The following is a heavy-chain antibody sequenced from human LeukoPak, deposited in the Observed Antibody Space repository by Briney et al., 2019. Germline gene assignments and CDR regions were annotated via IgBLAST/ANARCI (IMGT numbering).Heavy chain of an antibody. D-gene: IGHD3-3*01. CDR3: ARDFKSGYVDS. Sequence: GGSLRLSCAASGFTFSNYGMHWVRQAPGRGLEWMAVIYDDGSKEYFADSVKGRFTISRDNSKNTVLLQMNRLRVEDTAVFYCARDFKSGYVDSWGQGTLVTVSS. J-gene: IGHJ4*02. V-gene: IGHV3-33*01. CDR1: GFTFSNYG. CDR2: IYDDGSKE.